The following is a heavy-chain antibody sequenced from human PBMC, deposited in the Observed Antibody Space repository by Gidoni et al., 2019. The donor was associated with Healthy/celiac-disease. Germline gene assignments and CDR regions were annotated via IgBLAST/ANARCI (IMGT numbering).Heavy chain of an antibody. CDR3: AKDTSIAVAGGAFDI. D-gene: IGHD6-19*01. CDR2: ISWNNGSI. V-gene: IGHV3-9*01. CDR1: GFPFADYA. Sequence: EVQLLESGGGLVQPGRSLRPSFPASGFPFADYAMHWVRQAPGKGLEWVSGISWNNGSIGYADSVKGRFTISRDNAKNSLYLQMNSLRAEDTALYYCAKDTSIAVAGGAFDIWGQGTMVTVSS. J-gene: IGHJ3*02.